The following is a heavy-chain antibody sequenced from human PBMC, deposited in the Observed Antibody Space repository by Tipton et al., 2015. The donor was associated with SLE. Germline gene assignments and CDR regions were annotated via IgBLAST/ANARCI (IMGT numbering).Heavy chain of an antibody. CDR1: GGSFSGYY. V-gene: IGHV4-34*01. CDR2: INHSGST. J-gene: IGHJ5*01. D-gene: IGHD4-23*01. CDR3: ARDPGGWWDS. Sequence: TLSLTCAVYGGSFSGYYWSWIRQPPGKGLEWIGEINHSGSTNYNPSLKSRVTISVDTSKNQFSLKLSSVTAADTAVYYCARDPGGWWDSWGRGTLVTVSS.